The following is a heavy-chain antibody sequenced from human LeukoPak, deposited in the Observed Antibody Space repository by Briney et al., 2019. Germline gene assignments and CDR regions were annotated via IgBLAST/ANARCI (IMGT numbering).Heavy chain of an antibody. CDR1: GGSISNYY. CDR3: ARDRAYYDFWSGPNYFDY. Sequence: TSETLSLTCTVSGGSISNYYWSWIRQPPGKGLEWIGYIYYSGSTSYNPSLKSRVTISVDTSKNQFSLKLSSVTAADTAVYYCARDRAYYDFWSGPNYFDYWGQGTLVTVSS. J-gene: IGHJ4*02. V-gene: IGHV4-59*12. CDR2: IYYSGST. D-gene: IGHD3-3*01.